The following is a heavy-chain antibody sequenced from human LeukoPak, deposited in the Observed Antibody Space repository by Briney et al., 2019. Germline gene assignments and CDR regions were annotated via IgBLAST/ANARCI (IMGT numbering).Heavy chain of an antibody. D-gene: IGHD3-10*01. Sequence: SETLSLTCTVSGGSISSGYWSWIRQSPGKGLEWIGDIYYSGTTDYNPSLKSRVTISVDTSKNQFSLKLSSVTAADTAVYYCATAITMVRGVNRGNWFDPWGQGTLVTVSS. V-gene: IGHV4-59*12. CDR3: ATAITMVRGVNRGNWFDP. J-gene: IGHJ5*02. CDR1: GGSISSGY. CDR2: IYYSGTT.